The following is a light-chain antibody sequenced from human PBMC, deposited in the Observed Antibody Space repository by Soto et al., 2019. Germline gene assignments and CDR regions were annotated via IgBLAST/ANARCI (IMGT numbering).Light chain of an antibody. V-gene: IGLV1-47*01. J-gene: IGLJ3*02. Sequence: QSVLTQPPPASGTPGQRVTISCSGSSSNIGSNYVYWYQQLPGTAPKLLIYRNNQRPSGVPDRFSGSKSGTSASLAISGLRSEDEADYYCAVWDDSLSGWVFGGGTKLTVL. CDR1: SSNIGSNY. CDR3: AVWDDSLSGWV. CDR2: RNN.